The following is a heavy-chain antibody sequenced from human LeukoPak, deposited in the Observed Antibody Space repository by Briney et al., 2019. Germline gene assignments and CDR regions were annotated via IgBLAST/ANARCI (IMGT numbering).Heavy chain of an antibody. Sequence: SETLSLTCGVSGYSISSGYYWAWIRPPPGKGLERVAAVYHSGTTSYNPSLTSRVMILIDTSKTQFSLKLNSVTAADTAVYYCARMGAGLNWFDPWGQGTLVTVSS. J-gene: IGHJ5*02. CDR3: ARMGAGLNWFDP. CDR1: GYSISSGYY. D-gene: IGHD1-26*01. CDR2: VYHSGTT. V-gene: IGHV4-38-2*01.